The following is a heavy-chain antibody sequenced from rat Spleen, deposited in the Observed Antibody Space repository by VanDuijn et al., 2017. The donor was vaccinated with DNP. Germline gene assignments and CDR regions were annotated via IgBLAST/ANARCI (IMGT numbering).Heavy chain of an antibody. CDR2: IIYDGGRT. J-gene: IGHJ2*01. Sequence: EVQLVASGGGLVQPGRSLKLSCAASGFTFSDYYMAWVRQAPTKGLEWVAYIIYDGGRTYYGDSVKGRFTIYRDNAKSTLFLQMNSLRSEDMATYYCARHVLPLRVWDYWGQGVTVTVSS. D-gene: IGHD1-4*01. CDR3: ARHVLPLRVWDY. CDR1: GFTFSDYY. V-gene: IGHV5-22*01.